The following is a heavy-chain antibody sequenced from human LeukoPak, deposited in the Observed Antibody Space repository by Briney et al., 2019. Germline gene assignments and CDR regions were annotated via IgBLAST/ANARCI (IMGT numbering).Heavy chain of an antibody. CDR3: TRVSYGSNSGLGY. V-gene: IGHV3-74*01. J-gene: IGHJ4*02. D-gene: IGHD4-23*01. Sequence: PGGSLRLSYAASGFTFNSYWMHWVRQAPGRGLVWVSRINSDGSSTTYADSVKGRFTISRDNAKNTLYLQMHSLRAEDTAVYYCTRVSYGSNSGLGYWGQGTLVTVSS. CDR2: INSDGSST. CDR1: GFTFNSYW.